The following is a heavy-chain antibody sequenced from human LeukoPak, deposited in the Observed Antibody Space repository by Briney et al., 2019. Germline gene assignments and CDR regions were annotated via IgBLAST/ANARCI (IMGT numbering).Heavy chain of an antibody. Sequence: SVRVSCKASGGTFSSYAISWVRQAPGQGLEWMGGIIPIFGTANYAQKFQGRVTITADESTSTAYMELSSLRSEDTAVYYCARGNYDILTGYSHYYYGMDVWGQGTTVTVSS. CDR3: ARGNYDILTGYSHYYYGMDV. CDR1: GGTFSSYA. CDR2: IIPIFGTA. V-gene: IGHV1-69*13. D-gene: IGHD3-9*01. J-gene: IGHJ6*02.